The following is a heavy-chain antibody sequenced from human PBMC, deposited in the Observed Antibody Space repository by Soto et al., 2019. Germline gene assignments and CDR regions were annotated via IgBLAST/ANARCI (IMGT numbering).Heavy chain of an antibody. CDR2: IYPGDSET. Sequence: GESLKISCKGSGYSFTSYWIGWVRQMPGKGLEWMGIIYPGDSETTYSPSFQGQVTISADKSISTAYLQWSSLKASDTAIYYCAVPATVATAATFDIWGQGTMVTVSS. V-gene: IGHV5-51*01. D-gene: IGHD4-17*01. CDR1: GYSFTSYW. CDR3: AVPATVATAATFDI. J-gene: IGHJ3*02.